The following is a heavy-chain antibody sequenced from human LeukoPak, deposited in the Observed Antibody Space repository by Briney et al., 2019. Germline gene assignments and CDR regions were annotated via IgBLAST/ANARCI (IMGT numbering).Heavy chain of an antibody. J-gene: IGHJ4*02. Sequence: GGSLRLSCSASGFTFSTYAMHWVRQAPGQGLEYVSAISSYGGSTYYADSVKGRFTISRDSAKNSLYLQMNSLRVEDTAVYYCARDYGYEIDYWGQGTLVTVSS. CDR2: ISSYGGST. D-gene: IGHD5-24*01. CDR1: GFTFSTYA. V-gene: IGHV3-64*04. CDR3: ARDYGYEIDY.